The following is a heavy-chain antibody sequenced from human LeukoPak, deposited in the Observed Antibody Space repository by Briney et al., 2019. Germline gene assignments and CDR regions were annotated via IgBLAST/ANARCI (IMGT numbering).Heavy chain of an antibody. V-gene: IGHV1-69*13. CDR2: IIPIFGTA. Sequence: SVKVSCKASGGTFSSYAISWVRQAPGQGLEWMGGIIPIFGTANYAQKFQGGVTITADESTSTAYMELSSLRSEDTAVYYCARISHCSSTSCYTEGGDYWGQGTLVTVSS. CDR3: ARISHCSSTSCYTEGGDY. D-gene: IGHD2-2*02. CDR1: GGTFSSYA. J-gene: IGHJ4*02.